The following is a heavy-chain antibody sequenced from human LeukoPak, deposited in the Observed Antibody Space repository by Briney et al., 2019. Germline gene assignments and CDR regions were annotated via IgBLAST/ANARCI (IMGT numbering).Heavy chain of an antibody. Sequence: GASVKVSCKASGGTFSSYAISWVRQAPGQGLEWMGGIIPIFGTANYAQKFQGRVTITADKSTSTAYMELSSLRSEDTAVYYCARGGDYFSAQTSLYYYYMDVWGKGTTVTVSS. CDR3: ARGGDYFSAQTSLYYYYMDV. D-gene: IGHD4-17*01. CDR1: GGTFSSYA. V-gene: IGHV1-69*06. CDR2: IIPIFGTA. J-gene: IGHJ6*03.